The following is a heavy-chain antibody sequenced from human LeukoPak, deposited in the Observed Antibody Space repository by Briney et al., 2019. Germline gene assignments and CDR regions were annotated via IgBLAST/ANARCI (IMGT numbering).Heavy chain of an antibody. Sequence: PGRALRLSCAASGFASSSYGMHWVRQAPGKGLEWVAVIWYDGSNKYYADSVKGRFTISRDNSKNTLYLQMNSLRAEDTAVYYCARDCTNGVCYGTDFDYWGQGTLVTVSS. CDR2: IWYDGSNK. J-gene: IGHJ4*02. V-gene: IGHV3-33*01. CDR1: GFASSSYG. CDR3: ARDCTNGVCYGTDFDY. D-gene: IGHD2-8*01.